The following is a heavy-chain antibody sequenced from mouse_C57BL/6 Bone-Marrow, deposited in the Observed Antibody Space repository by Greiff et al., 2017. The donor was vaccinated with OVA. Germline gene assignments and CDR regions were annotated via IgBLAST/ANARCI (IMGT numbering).Heavy chain of an antibody. J-gene: IGHJ3*01. CDR2: IYPRCGNT. D-gene: IGHD1-1*01. Sequence: QVQLKQSGAELARPGASVKLSCKASGYTFTSYGISWVKQRTGQGLEWIGEIYPRCGNTYYNEKFKGKATLTADKSSSTAYMELRSLTSEDSAVYFCARGDFTTAVGGFAYWGQGTLVTVSA. V-gene: IGHV1-81*01. CDR1: GYTFTSYG. CDR3: ARGDFTTAVGGFAY.